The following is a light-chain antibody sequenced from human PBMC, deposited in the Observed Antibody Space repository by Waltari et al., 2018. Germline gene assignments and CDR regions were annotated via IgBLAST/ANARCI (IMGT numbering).Light chain of an antibody. V-gene: IGKV4-1*01. CDR1: QSVLHSSNNKNF. CDR3: QEYYSTPYT. J-gene: IGKJ2*01. Sequence: DIVMNQSPDALAVSLGERATIHCKTSQSVLHSSNNKNFLAWYQQKPGQPPKLIIYWASTRESGVPDRFSGSGSGTDFTLTISSLQAEDVAVYSCQEYYSTPYTFGQGTKLEI. CDR2: WAS.